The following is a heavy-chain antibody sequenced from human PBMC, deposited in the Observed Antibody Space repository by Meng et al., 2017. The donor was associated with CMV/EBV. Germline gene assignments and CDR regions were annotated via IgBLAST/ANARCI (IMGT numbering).Heavy chain of an antibody. CDR1: TYTFSAHL. CDR3: ARHFDASWFGY. CDR2: IHCCDSRT. D-gene: IGHD3-9*01. Sequence: ISCNTPTYTFSAHLVGWVRQMRVEDLQWVGMIHCCDSRTIYRPLFQGQVTMSVDRSISTAYLQLTSLQTSDSAMYYCARHFDASWFGYWGQGTLVTVSS. J-gene: IGHJ4*02. V-gene: IGHV5-51*01.